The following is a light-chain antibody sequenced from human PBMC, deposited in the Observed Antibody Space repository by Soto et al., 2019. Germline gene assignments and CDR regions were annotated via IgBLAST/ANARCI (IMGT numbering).Light chain of an antibody. V-gene: IGKV1-39*01. Sequence: IQMTQSPSSLSASVGDRVTVTCRASQSINIYLTWYQQKPGKAPTLLIYAASNLQSGVPSRFSGGGSRTDFTLTISSLQAEDFATYYCQQNYRSPYTFGQGTKLEIK. J-gene: IGKJ2*01. CDR1: QSINIY. CDR3: QQNYRSPYT. CDR2: AAS.